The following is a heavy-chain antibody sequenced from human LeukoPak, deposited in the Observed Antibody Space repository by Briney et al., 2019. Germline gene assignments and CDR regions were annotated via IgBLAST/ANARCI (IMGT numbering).Heavy chain of an antibody. Sequence: SETLSLTCTVSGYSISSDYYWGWIRQPPGKGLEWIGSIYDSGTTYYNPSLKSRVTISVDTSKKQFSLKLRSVTAADTAVYYCARVTGYMIEDYFDYWGQGTLVTVSS. CDR1: GYSISSDYY. D-gene: IGHD3-22*01. V-gene: IGHV4-38-2*02. CDR2: IYDSGTT. J-gene: IGHJ4*02. CDR3: ARVTGYMIEDYFDY.